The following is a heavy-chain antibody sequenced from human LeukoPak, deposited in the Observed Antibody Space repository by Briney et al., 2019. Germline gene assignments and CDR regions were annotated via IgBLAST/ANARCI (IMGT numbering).Heavy chain of an antibody. Sequence: GGSLRLSCAASGFTFSNYGMHWVRQAPGKGLEWVAVIWYDGSNKYYADSVKGRFTISRDNSKNTLYLQMNSLRAEDTAVYYCARDLGGSSAFDYWGQGTLVTVSS. CDR3: ARDLGGSSAFDY. CDR2: IWYDGSNK. V-gene: IGHV3-33*08. D-gene: IGHD1-26*01. J-gene: IGHJ4*02. CDR1: GFTFSNYG.